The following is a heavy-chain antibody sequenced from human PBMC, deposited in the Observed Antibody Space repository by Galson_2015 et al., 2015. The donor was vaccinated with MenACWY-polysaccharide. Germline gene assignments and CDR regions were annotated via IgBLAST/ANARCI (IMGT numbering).Heavy chain of an antibody. CDR2: IKQVGSEK. Sequence: SLRLSCAASGFTFSKYWMSWVRQAPGKGLEWVANIKQVGSEKYYADSVKGRFTISRDNARNSLYLQMNTLRAEDTAVYYCARDIFGSSNWYEGLDYWGHGTLVTVSS. D-gene: IGHD6-13*01. V-gene: IGHV3-7*01. J-gene: IGHJ4*01. CDR3: ARDIFGSSNWYEGLDY. CDR1: GFTFSKYW.